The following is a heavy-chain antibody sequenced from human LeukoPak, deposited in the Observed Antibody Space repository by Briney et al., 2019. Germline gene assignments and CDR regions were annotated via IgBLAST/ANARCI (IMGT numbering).Heavy chain of an antibody. CDR2: ISSSSSSYI. CDR3: ARDLVDTAMVYYYYYYMDV. CDR1: GFTFSSYS. V-gene: IGHV3-21*01. D-gene: IGHD5-18*01. J-gene: IGHJ6*03. Sequence: GGSLRLSCAASGFTFSSYSMNWVRQAPGKGLEWVSSISSSSSSYIYYADSVKGRFTISRGNAKNSLYLQMNSLRAEDTAVYYCARDLVDTAMVYYYYYYMDVWGKGTTVTVSS.